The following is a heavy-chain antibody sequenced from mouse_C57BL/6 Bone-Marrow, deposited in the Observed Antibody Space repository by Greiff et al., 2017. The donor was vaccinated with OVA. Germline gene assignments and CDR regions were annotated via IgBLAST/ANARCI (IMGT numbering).Heavy chain of an antibody. CDR2: ISSGSSTI. J-gene: IGHJ3*01. CDR3: AMGHVVGGFAY. CDR1: GFTFSDYG. Sequence: DVKLVESGGGLVKPGGSLKLSCAASGFTFSDYGMHWVRQAPEKGLEWVAYISSGSSTIYYADTVKGRFTISRDNAKNTLFLQMTSLRSEDTAMYYCAMGHVVGGFAYWGQGTLVTVSA. D-gene: IGHD3-3*01. V-gene: IGHV5-17*01.